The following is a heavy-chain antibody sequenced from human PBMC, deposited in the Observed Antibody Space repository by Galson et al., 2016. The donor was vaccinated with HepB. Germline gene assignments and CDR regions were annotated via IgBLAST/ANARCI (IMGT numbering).Heavy chain of an antibody. CDR3: GKHGGFDY. CDR2: XYSGGTT. Sequence: SLRLSCAASGFSVSSKYMSWVRQAPGKGLXXVSXXYSGGTTYYADSVRGRFTISRDNSKNTLYLYMNNLTAGDTAIYYCGKHGGFDYWGQGALVTVSS. D-gene: IGHD3-16*01. CDR1: GFSVSSKY. J-gene: IGHJ4*02. V-gene: IGHV3-53*01.